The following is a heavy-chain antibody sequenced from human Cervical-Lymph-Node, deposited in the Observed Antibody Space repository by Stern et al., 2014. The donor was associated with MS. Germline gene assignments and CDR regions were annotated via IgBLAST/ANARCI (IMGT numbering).Heavy chain of an antibody. J-gene: IGHJ4*02. CDR1: GGTFSSYT. D-gene: IGHD6-19*01. CDR2: IIPILGIA. CDR3: ARVDDSSGWNY. Sequence: QVQLLQPGAEVKKPGSSVKVSCKASGGTFSSYTISWVRQAPGQGLEWMGRIIPILGIANYAQKFQGRVTITADKSTSTAYMELSSLRSEDTAVYYCARVDDSSGWNYWGQGTLVTVSS. V-gene: IGHV1-69*04.